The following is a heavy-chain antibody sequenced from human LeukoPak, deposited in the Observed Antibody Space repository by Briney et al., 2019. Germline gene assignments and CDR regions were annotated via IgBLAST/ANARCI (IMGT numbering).Heavy chain of an antibody. Sequence: PGGSLRLSCAASGFTFSSYSMSWVRQAPGKGLEWVSLISGSGGRTYYVDSVKGPFTISRDNSKNTLYLQMNSLRAEDTAVYYCAKDLRVVANLDYWGQGTLITVSS. J-gene: IGHJ4*02. CDR1: GFTFSSYS. CDR3: AKDLRVVANLDY. V-gene: IGHV3-23*01. CDR2: ISGSGGRT. D-gene: IGHD5-12*01.